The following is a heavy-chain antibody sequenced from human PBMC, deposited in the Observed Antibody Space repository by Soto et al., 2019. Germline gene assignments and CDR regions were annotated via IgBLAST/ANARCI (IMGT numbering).Heavy chain of an antibody. CDR2: ISAYNGNT. Sequence: ASVKVSCKASGYTFTSYYMHWVRQAPGQGLEWMGWISAYNGNTNYAQKLQGRVTMTTDTSTSTAYMELRSLRSDDTAVYYCARARYCSSTSCYFNWFDPWGQGTLVTVSS. CDR1: GYTFTSYY. D-gene: IGHD2-2*01. J-gene: IGHJ5*02. V-gene: IGHV1-18*04. CDR3: ARARYCSSTSCYFNWFDP.